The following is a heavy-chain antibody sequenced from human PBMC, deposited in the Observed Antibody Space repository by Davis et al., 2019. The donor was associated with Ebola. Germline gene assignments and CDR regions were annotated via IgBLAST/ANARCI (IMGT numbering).Heavy chain of an antibody. CDR1: AGSISRYY. CDR3: ASGYCGGDCLYYYYGRDV. Sequence: MPSETLSLTCTVSAGSISRYYWTWTRQPPGKGLDWTGYIYYSGSTNYNPSPKSRVTISVDTSKNQFSLKLSSVTAADTAVYYCASGYCGGDCLYYYYGRDVWGQGTTVTVSS. CDR2: IYYSGST. V-gene: IGHV4-59*01. D-gene: IGHD2-21*01. J-gene: IGHJ6*02.